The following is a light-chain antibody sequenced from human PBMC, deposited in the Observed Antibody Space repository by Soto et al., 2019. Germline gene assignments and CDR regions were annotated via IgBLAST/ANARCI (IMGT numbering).Light chain of an antibody. J-gene: IGKJ4*01. Sequence: EIVLTQSPGTLSLSPGERATLSCRASQSISSSYLAWYQQKPGQAPRLLIYGASSRATGIPDRFSGSGSGTDFTLTISRLEPEDFAVYYWQQYASSPTFGGGTKVEIK. CDR2: GAS. V-gene: IGKV3-20*01. CDR3: QQYASSPT. CDR1: QSISSSY.